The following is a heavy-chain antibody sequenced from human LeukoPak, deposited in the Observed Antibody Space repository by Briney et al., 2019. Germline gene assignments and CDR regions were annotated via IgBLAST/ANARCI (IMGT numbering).Heavy chain of an antibody. J-gene: IGHJ6*03. CDR1: GGSFRGYY. D-gene: IGHD3-3*01. Sequence: SETLSLTCAVYGGSFRGYYWSWIRQPPGKGLEWMGEINHSGSTKYNPSLKSRVTISVDTSKNQFSLKLSSVTAADTAVYYCARLRFLEWLLRYYYYMDVWGKGTTVTVSS. CDR2: INHSGST. V-gene: IGHV4-34*01. CDR3: ARLRFLEWLLRYYYYMDV.